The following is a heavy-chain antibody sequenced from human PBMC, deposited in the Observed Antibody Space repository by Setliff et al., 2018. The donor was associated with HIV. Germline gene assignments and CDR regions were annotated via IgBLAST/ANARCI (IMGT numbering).Heavy chain of an antibody. CDR2: IYPADSDT. CDR3: SRASDPSHRMPPTNYYYYMDV. J-gene: IGHJ6*03. CDR1: GYRFTNYW. D-gene: IGHD2-2*01. Sequence: GESLNISCKGSGYRFTNYWIGWVRQVPGKGLEWMGIIYPADSDTRYSPSFQGQVTISADKSISTAYLQWSSLKASDTAVYYCSRASDPSHRMPPTNYYYYMDVWGKGTKVTVSS. V-gene: IGHV5-51*01.